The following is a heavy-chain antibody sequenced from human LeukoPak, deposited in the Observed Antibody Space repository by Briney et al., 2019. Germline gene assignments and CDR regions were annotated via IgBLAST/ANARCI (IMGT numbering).Heavy chain of an antibody. V-gene: IGHV3-7*03. CDR1: GFTFSSYW. D-gene: IGHD5-12*01. Sequence: GGSLRLSCAASGFTFSSYWMSWVRQAPGKGLEWVANMKYDGSEKYYVDSVKGRFTISRDNAKNSLYLQMNSLRAEDTAVYYCAKGGGYSGYDPTKGVDSFDYWGQGTLVTVSS. CDR3: AKGGGYSGYDPTKGVDSFDY. J-gene: IGHJ4*02. CDR2: MKYDGSEK.